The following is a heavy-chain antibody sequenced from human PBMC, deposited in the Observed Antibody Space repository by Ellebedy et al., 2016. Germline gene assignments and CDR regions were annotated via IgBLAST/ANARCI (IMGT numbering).Heavy chain of an antibody. V-gene: IGHV4-59*12. CDR2: IYYSGST. Sequence: SETLSLTCTVSGGSISSYYWSWIRQPPGKGLEWIGYIYYSGSTNYNPSLKSRVTISVDTSKNQFSLKLSSVTAADTAVYYCARVSSGIAAAGNYYYYMDVWGKGTTVTVSS. CDR1: GGSISSYY. J-gene: IGHJ6*03. D-gene: IGHD6-13*01. CDR3: ARVSSGIAAAGNYYYYMDV.